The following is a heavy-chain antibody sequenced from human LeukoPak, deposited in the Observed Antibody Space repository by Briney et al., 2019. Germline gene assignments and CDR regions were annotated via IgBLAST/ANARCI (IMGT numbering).Heavy chain of an antibody. CDR1: GFTFSNYV. CDR3: ARDGGYSRGWTYGAGDY. Sequence: GGSLRLSCAASGFTFSNYVMHWVRQAPGKGLECVAVISNDGSEKYYADSVKGRLTISRDNSRNTLYLQLNGLRAEDTALYYCARDGGYSRGWTYGAGDYWGQGTLVTVSS. CDR2: ISNDGSEK. J-gene: IGHJ4*02. V-gene: IGHV3-30*04. D-gene: IGHD6-19*01.